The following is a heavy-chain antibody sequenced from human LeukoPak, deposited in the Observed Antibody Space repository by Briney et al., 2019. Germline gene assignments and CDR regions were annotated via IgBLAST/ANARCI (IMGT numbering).Heavy chain of an antibody. Sequence: ASVKVSCKASGYTFTGYYMHWVRQAPGQGLEWMGWINPNSGDTNYAQKFQGRVTMTRDTSIRTAYLELGGLRSDDTAVYYCAKNPYEYYFDYWGQGTLVTVSS. V-gene: IGHV1-2*02. D-gene: IGHD5-12*01. CDR3: AKNPYEYYFDY. CDR1: GYTFTGYY. J-gene: IGHJ4*02. CDR2: INPNSGDT.